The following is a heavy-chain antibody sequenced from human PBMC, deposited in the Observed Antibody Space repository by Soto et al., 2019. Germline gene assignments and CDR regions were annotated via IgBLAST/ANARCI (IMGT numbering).Heavy chain of an antibody. J-gene: IGHJ6*02. D-gene: IGHD5-18*01. CDR3: AGTHSGYSYGQYYYYGMDV. Sequence: SVKVSCKASGGTFSSYAISWVRQAPGQGLEWMGGIIPIFGTANYAQKFQGRVTITADESTSTAYMELSSLRSEDTAVYYCAGTHSGYSYGQYYYYGMDVWGQGTTVTVSS. V-gene: IGHV1-69*13. CDR2: IIPIFGTA. CDR1: GGTFSSYA.